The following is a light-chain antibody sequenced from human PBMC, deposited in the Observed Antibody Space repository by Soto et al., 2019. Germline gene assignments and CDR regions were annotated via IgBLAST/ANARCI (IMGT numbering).Light chain of an antibody. Sequence: EIVLTQSPATLSSFPGDRVTLSCRASQYINTRLAWYQHRPGQSPRLLIYQTSLRAAGIPARFSASGSGTDFTLTISDGQPEDFAVYYCQQYNNWPPITFGQGTRLEIK. CDR2: QTS. J-gene: IGKJ5*01. CDR3: QQYNNWPPIT. CDR1: QYINTR. V-gene: IGKV3-11*01.